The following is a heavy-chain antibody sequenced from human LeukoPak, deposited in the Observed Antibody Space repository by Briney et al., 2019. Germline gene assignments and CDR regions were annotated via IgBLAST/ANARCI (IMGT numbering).Heavy chain of an antibody. V-gene: IGHV3-30*03. Sequence: PGGSLRLSCAASGFTFSNYGMHWVRQAPGKGLEWVAGISNDGNKKYYADSVKGRFIISRDNSKNTLYLQMNSLRAEDTAVYYCARDRGWELRWFELDYWGQGPLVTVSS. J-gene: IGHJ4*02. CDR3: ARDRGWELRWFELDY. D-gene: IGHD1-26*01. CDR1: GFTFSNYG. CDR2: ISNDGNKK.